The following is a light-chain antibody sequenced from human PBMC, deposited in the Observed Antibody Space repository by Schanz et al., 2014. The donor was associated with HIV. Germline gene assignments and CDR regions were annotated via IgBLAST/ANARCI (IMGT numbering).Light chain of an antibody. CDR3: ASGVAYNTCV. V-gene: IGLV2-18*02. CDR1: SSDVGAYDR. J-gene: IGLJ2*01. CDR2: EVK. Sequence: QSALTQPPSVSGSPGQSVTISCTGTSSDVGAYDRVSWYQQPPGTAPKLIVYEVKNRPSGVPGRFSGSKSGNTASLTISGLQAEDEADYYCASGVAYNTCVFGGGTKLTVL.